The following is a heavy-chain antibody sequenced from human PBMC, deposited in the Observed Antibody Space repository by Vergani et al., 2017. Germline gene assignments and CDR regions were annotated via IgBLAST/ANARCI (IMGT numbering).Heavy chain of an antibody. J-gene: IGHJ6*03. V-gene: IGHV1-69*01. CDR1: GGTFSSYA. D-gene: IGHD6-13*01. Sequence: QVQLVQSGAEVKKPGSSVKVSCKASGGTFSSYAISWVRQAPGQGLAWMGGIIPIFGTANYAQTFQGRVTITADESTSTAYMELSSLRSEDTAVYYCASIAALPYYYYYMDVWGKGTTVTVSS. CDR3: ASIAALPYYYYYMDV. CDR2: IIPIFGTA.